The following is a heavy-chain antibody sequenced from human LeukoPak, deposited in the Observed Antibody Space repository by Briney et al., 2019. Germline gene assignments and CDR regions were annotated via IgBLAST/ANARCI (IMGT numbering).Heavy chain of an antibody. CDR2: IKEDGSEK. V-gene: IGHV3-7*01. CDR1: GFTFSNYW. J-gene: IGHJ4*02. CDR3: ARNTPMVPGNYFDY. Sequence: GGSLRLSCAASGFTFSNYWMSWVRQAPGKGPEWVANIKEDGSEKYYVDSVTGRFSISRDNAKNSLYLQMNSLRAEDTAVYYCARNTPMVPGNYFDYWGQGNVVPVSS. D-gene: IGHD5-18*01.